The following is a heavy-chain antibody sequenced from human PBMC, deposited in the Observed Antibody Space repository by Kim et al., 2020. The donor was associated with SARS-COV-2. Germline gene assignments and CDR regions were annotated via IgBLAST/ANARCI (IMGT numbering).Heavy chain of an antibody. J-gene: IGHJ4*02. CDR3: GRTSSLDY. V-gene: IGHV3-74*01. Sequence: GGSLRLSCAASGFTFSSYWMHWVRQAPGKGLVWVSYINGDGSTTNYADSVKGRFTISRDNAKNTLYLQMNSLTVEDTAVYYCGRTSSLDYWGQGTLVTVSS. CDR1: GFTFSSYW. CDR2: INGDGSTT.